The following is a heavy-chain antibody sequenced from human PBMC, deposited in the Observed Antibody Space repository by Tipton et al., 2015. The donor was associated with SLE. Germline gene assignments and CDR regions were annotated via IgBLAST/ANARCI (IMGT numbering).Heavy chain of an antibody. V-gene: IGHV4-61*08. D-gene: IGHD3-10*01. CDR1: GGDISSRDYF. CDR3: ARSARGGFDL. Sequence: TLSLTCTVSGGDISSRDYFWGWIRQPPGKGLEWIGYIHYSGSTNDNPPLKSRVTISLDTSKNQFSLNLRSVTAADTAIYFCARSARGGFDLWGQGTVVTVSS. CDR2: IHYSGST. J-gene: IGHJ3*01.